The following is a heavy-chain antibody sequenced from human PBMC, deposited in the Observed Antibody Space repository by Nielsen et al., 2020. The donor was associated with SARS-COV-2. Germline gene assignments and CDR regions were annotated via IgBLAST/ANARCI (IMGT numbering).Heavy chain of an antibody. Sequence: ASVKVSCKASGYTFTSYGINWVRQAPGQGLEWMGRINPNSGGTNYAQKFQGRVTMTRDTSISTAYMELSRLRSDDTAVYYCARGGYSYGNYYYYYGMDVWGQGTTVTVSS. V-gene: IGHV1-2*06. J-gene: IGHJ6*02. D-gene: IGHD5-18*01. CDR1: GYTFTSYG. CDR2: INPNSGGT. CDR3: ARGGYSYGNYYYYYGMDV.